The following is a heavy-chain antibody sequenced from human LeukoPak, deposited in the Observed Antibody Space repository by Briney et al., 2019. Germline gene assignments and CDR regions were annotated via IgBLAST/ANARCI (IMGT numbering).Heavy chain of an antibody. D-gene: IGHD5-12*01. V-gene: IGHV3-30*02. CDR1: GFTFSSYG. CDR2: IRYDGSNE. CDR3: ARGPSGYHNT. J-gene: IGHJ4*02. Sequence: GGSLRLSCAASGFTFSSYGMHWVRQAPGKGLEWVAFIRYDGSNEYYADSVKGRFTISRDNSKNTLYLQMNSLRAEDTAVYYCARGPSGYHNTGGQGTLVTVSS.